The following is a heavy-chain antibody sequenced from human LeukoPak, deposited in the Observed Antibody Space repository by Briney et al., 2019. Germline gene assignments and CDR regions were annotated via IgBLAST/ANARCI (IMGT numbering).Heavy chain of an antibody. CDR2: IKSKTDGGTT. J-gene: IGHJ4*02. V-gene: IGHV3-15*01. CDR3: ARDYDFLTGSSDY. Sequence: GGSLRLSCAASGFIFSNAWMSWVRQAPGKGLEWVGRIKSKTDGGTTDYAAPLKGRLTISRDDSKNTLFLQVNSLKTEDTAVYYCARDYDFLTGSSDYWGQGTLVTVSS. D-gene: IGHD3-9*01. CDR1: GFIFSNAW.